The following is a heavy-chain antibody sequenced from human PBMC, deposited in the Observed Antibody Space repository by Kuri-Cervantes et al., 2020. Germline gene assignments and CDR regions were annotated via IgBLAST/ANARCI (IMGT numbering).Heavy chain of an antibody. CDR1: EFTFSSYN. V-gene: IGHV3-48*02. J-gene: IGHJ2*01. D-gene: IGHD3-10*01. CDR2: ISSGSNTI. CDR3: ARTGRYYASGNWYFDL. Sequence: GESLKISCAASEFTFSSYNMNWVRQAPGKGLEWVSYISSGSNTIYHADSVKGRFTISRDNAKNSLYLQMNSLRDEDTAVYYCARTGRYYASGNWYFDLWGRGTLVTVSS.